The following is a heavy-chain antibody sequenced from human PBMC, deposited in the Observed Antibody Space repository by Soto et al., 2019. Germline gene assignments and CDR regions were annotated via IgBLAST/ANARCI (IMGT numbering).Heavy chain of an antibody. D-gene: IGHD3-10*01. J-gene: IGHJ6*03. Sequence: ETLSLTCAVYGGSFSGYYWSWIRQPPGKGLEWIGEINHSGSTNYNPSLKSRVTISVDTSKNQFSLKLSSVTAADTAVYYCSGGHSVLLWFGELKSVYYMAVWGKGTTVTVSS. CDR1: GGSFSGYY. CDR2: INHSGST. V-gene: IGHV4-34*01. CDR3: SGGHSVLLWFGELKSVYYMAV.